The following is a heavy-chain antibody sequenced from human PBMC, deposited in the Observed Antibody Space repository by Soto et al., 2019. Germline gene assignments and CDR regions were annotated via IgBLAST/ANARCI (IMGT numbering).Heavy chain of an antibody. CDR1: GFSLTTSGAG. CDR2: ISWKDDK. CDR3: ANRYGGSYYRWYFDS. D-gene: IGHD1-26*01. J-gene: IGHJ4*02. V-gene: IGHV2-5*01. Sequence: QITLKKSGPTLVKPTQTLTLTCTYSGFSLTTSGAGVGWIRQPPGKALEWLALISWKDDKRYNPGLESRLTITKDTSKNQVILTLTNMDPVYTATYFCANRYGGSYYRWYFDSGGQGTLVTVSS.